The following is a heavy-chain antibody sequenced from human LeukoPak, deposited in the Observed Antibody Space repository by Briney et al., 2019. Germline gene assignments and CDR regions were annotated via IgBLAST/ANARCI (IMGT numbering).Heavy chain of an antibody. V-gene: IGHV3-72*01. Sequence: GGSLRLSCVDSGSTFSDHYMDWVRQAPGKGLEWVGRIGNKVNNYITDYAASVKGRFTVSRDDSQSSLYLHMNSLRAEDTAVYYCAKGTQEAASQFYYYYYGMDVWGQGTTVTVSS. CDR2: IGNKVNNYIT. J-gene: IGHJ6*02. CDR1: GSTFSDHY. D-gene: IGHD6-25*01. CDR3: AKGTQEAASQFYYYYYGMDV.